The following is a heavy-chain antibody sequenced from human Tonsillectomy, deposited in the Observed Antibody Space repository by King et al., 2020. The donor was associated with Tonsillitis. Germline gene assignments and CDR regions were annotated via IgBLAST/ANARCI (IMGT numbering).Heavy chain of an antibody. Sequence: QLVQSGGGLVQPGGSLRLSCAASGFTFSSYWMSWVRQAPGKGLEWVANIKQHGSEENYVDSVKGRFTISRDNAKNSLYLQMNSLRAEDTAVYYCARPLTVDYAFDIWGQGTTVTVSS. V-gene: IGHV3-7*01. CDR2: IKQHGSEE. CDR1: GFTFSSYW. CDR3: ARPLTVDYAFDI. D-gene: IGHD3-9*01. J-gene: IGHJ3*02.